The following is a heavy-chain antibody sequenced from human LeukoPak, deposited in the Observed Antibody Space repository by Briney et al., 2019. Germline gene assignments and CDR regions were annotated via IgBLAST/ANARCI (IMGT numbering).Heavy chain of an antibody. Sequence: PGGSLRLSCGASGFTFSTYAMSWVRQPPGKGLEWVSTISDSGGSTYYADSMKGRFTISRDNSKSTLYLQMNSLRAEDTAVYFCVKDMWGGGCSYAFDIWGQGTMVTVSS. CDR2: ISDSGGST. V-gene: IGHV3-23*01. CDR3: VKDMWGGGCSYAFDI. CDR1: GFTFSTYA. D-gene: IGHD2-15*01. J-gene: IGHJ3*02.